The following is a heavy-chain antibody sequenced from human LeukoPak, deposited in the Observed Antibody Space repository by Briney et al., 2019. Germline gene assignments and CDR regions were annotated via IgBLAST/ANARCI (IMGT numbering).Heavy chain of an antibody. CDR2: ISSSGST. CDR3: ARGPYSYDSSGAFDI. Sequence: PSQTLSLTCTVSGDTISSGDYYWSWIRQPAGKGLEWIGRISSSGSTNYNPSLKSRVTISVDTSKNQFSLKLSSVTAADTAVYFCARGPYSYDSSGAFDIWGQGTMVTVSS. J-gene: IGHJ3*02. D-gene: IGHD3-22*01. CDR1: GDTISSGDYY. V-gene: IGHV4-61*02.